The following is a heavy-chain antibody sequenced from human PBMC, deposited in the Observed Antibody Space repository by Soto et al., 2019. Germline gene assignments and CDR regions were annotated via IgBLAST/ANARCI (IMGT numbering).Heavy chain of an antibody. V-gene: IGHV6-1*01. D-gene: IGHD4-17*01. Sequence: QSQTLSLTWAISGDSVSSNSAAWNWIRQSPSRGLEWLGRTYYRSKWYNDYAVSVKSRITINPDTSKNQFSLQLNSVTPEDTAVYYCSRDAYATLRGAFDIWGQGTLVTVSS. CDR2: TYYRSKWYN. CDR3: SRDAYATLRGAFDI. CDR1: GDSVSSNSAA. J-gene: IGHJ3*02.